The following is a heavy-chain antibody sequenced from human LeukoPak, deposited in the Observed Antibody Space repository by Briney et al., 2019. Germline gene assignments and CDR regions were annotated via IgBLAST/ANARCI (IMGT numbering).Heavy chain of an antibody. CDR3: ARPRIALAAMSYFDY. CDR1: GFIFSTHG. CDR2: ISYDGTNR. Sequence: AGGSLRLSCAASGFIFSTHGMHWVRQAPGKGLEWVTFISYDGTNRYYADSVKGRFTISRDNSKNTLSLQMNSLREEDTAIYYCARPRIALAAMSYFDYWGQGTLVTVSS. V-gene: IGHV3-33*05. D-gene: IGHD2-2*01. J-gene: IGHJ4*02.